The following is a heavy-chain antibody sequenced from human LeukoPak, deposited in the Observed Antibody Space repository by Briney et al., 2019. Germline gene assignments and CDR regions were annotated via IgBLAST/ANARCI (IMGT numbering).Heavy chain of an antibody. CDR3: ARDGSRSYRPPYNWFDP. V-gene: IGHV1-69*13. CDR2: IIPIFGTA. Sequence: ASVKVSCKASGYTFTSYDINWVRQATGQGLEWMGGIIPIFGTANYAQKFQGRVTITADESTSTAYMELSSLRSEDTAVYYCARDGSRSYRPPYNWFDPWGQGTLVPVSS. CDR1: GYTFTSYD. J-gene: IGHJ5*02. D-gene: IGHD3-10*01.